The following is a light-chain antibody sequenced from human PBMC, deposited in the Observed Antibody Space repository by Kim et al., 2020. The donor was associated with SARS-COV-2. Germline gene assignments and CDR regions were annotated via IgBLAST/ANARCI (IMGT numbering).Light chain of an antibody. V-gene: IGKV1-33*01. CDR1: QDIRNY. CDR2: DAS. Sequence: AAVRDRVNITCQASQDIRNYLNWYQQKAGKAPKLLIYDASNLETGVPSRLSGSGSGTDFTFTISSLQPEDIATYYCQQYDIPPYTFGQGTKLEI. J-gene: IGKJ2*01. CDR3: QQYDIPPYT.